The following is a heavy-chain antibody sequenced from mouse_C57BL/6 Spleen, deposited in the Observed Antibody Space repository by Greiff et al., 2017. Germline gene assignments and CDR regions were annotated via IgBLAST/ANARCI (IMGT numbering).Heavy chain of an antibody. CDR2: INPSTGGT. CDR3: ARKRGNEYYFDY. CDR1: GYSFTGYY. D-gene: IGHD2-1*01. J-gene: IGHJ2*01. Sequence: VQLQQSGPELVKPGASVKISCKASGYSFTGYYMNWVQQSPEKSLEWIGEINPSTGGTTYNQKFKAKAILTVDKSSSTAYMQLKSLTSEDSAVYYCARKRGNEYYFDYWGQGTTLTVSS. V-gene: IGHV1-42*01.